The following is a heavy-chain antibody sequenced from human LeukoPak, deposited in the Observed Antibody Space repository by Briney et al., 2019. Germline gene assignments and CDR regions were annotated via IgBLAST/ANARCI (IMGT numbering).Heavy chain of an antibody. J-gene: IGHJ4*02. Sequence: GGSLRLSCAASGFTFSSYGMHLVRQAPGKGLEWVAVIWYDGSNKYYADSVKGRFTISRDNSKNTLYLQMNSLRAEDTAVYYCARESFEYSSSSGVDYWGQGTLVTVSS. D-gene: IGHD6-6*01. V-gene: IGHV3-33*01. CDR3: ARESFEYSSSSGVDY. CDR1: GFTFSSYG. CDR2: IWYDGSNK.